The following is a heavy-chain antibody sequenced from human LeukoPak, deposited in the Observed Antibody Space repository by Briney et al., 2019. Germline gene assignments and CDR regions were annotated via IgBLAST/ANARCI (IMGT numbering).Heavy chain of an antibody. V-gene: IGHV3-21*01. CDR3: ARTMVVAAPNYSYYYGMDV. Sequence: GGSLRLSCAASGFTFNSYRMNWVRQAPGKGLEWVSSISSSSSYIYSADSVEGRFTISRDNAKNSLYLQMNSLRAEDTAVYYCARTMVVAAPNYSYYYGMDVWGQGTTVTVSS. CDR2: ISSSSSYI. J-gene: IGHJ6*02. CDR1: GFTFNSYR. D-gene: IGHD2-15*01.